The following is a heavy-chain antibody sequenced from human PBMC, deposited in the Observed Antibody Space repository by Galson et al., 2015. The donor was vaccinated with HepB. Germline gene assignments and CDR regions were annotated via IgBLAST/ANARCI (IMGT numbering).Heavy chain of an antibody. CDR2: ISYDGSNK. Sequence: SLRLSCAASGFTFSTYGMHWVRQAPGKGLEWVAVISYDGSNKYYADSVKGRFTISRDNSKNTLYLQINSLRAEDTAVYYCANNPNYGDYQRGAYWGQGTLVTVSS. CDR1: GFTFSTYG. V-gene: IGHV3-30*18. J-gene: IGHJ4*02. D-gene: IGHD4-17*01. CDR3: ANNPNYGDYQRGAY.